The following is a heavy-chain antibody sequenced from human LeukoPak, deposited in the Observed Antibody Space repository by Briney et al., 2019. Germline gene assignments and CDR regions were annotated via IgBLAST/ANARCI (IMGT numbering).Heavy chain of an antibody. CDR2: IYYSGSS. Sequence: SETLSLTCTVSGGSISSYYWSWIRQPPGRGLEWIGYIYYSGSSNYNPSLKSRVTISVDTSKNQFSLKLSSVTAADTAVYYCARDKGYYGMDVWGQGTTVTVSS. V-gene: IGHV4-59*01. J-gene: IGHJ6*01. CDR3: ARDKGYYGMDV. CDR1: GGSISSYY.